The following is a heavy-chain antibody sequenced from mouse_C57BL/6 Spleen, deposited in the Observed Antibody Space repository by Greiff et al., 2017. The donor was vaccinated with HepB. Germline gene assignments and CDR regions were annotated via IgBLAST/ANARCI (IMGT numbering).Heavy chain of an antibody. CDR2: IYPGSGST. D-gene: IGHD2-4*01. J-gene: IGHJ2*01. Sequence: VQLQQPGAELVKPGASVKMSCKASGYTFTSYWITWVKQRPGQGLEWIGDIYPGSGSTNYNEKFKSKATLTVDTSSSTAYMQLSSLTSEDSAVYYCAIYYDYDGALDYWGQGTTLTVSS. V-gene: IGHV1-55*01. CDR3: AIYYDYDGALDY. CDR1: GYTFTSYW.